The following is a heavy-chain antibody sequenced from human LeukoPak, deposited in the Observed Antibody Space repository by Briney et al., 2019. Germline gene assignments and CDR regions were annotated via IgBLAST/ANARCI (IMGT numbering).Heavy chain of an antibody. D-gene: IGHD6-13*01. J-gene: IGHJ5*02. Sequence: SETLSLTCTVSGGSISSSSYYWGWIRQPPGKGLEWIGSIYYSGSTYYNPSLKSRVTISVDTSKNQFFLKLRSVTAADTAMYYCARGRSSWDNWLDPWGQGTLVTVSS. CDR3: ARGRSSWDNWLDP. V-gene: IGHV4-39*07. CDR2: IYYSGST. CDR1: GGSISSSSYY.